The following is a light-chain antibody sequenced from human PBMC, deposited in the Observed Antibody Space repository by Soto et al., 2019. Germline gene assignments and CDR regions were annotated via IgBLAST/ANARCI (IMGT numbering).Light chain of an antibody. V-gene: IGKV3-20*01. CDR2: GAS. Sequence: EIVLTQSPGTLSLSPGERATLSCRASQSVSSSSLAWYQHKRGQAPRLLIHGASSRATGIPDRFSGSGSGTDFTLTISRLEPEDFAVYYCQQYGDSPRTLGQGTKVDIK. CDR3: QQYGDSPRT. CDR1: QSVSSSS. J-gene: IGKJ1*01.